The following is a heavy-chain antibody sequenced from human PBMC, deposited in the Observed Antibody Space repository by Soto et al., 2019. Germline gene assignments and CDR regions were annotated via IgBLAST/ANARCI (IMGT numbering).Heavy chain of an antibody. J-gene: IGHJ4*02. CDR1: GFTFSNFY. V-gene: IGHV3-11*05. CDR3: TGDPRSADY. Sequence: QVQLVESGGGLVKPGGSLRLSCAASGFTFSNFYMSWIRQAPGKGLEWLSYISPSNTYTNYADSVKGRFTISRDDAKNSLYLQMNSLRAEDAAVYYCTGDPRSADYWGQGTLVAVSS. CDR2: ISPSNTYT.